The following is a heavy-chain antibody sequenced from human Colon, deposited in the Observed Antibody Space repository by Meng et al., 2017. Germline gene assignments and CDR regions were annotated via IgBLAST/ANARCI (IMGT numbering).Heavy chain of an antibody. CDR2: ISQSGTT. Sequence: QGPLQESGPGLVKPSGTLSPRCAVARGSMTSSNWWSWVRQPPGKGLEWIGEISQSGTTYYNPSLKSRVTITGDWSKNQFSLNLNSVTAADTALYYCVRQGMTSYSWGYWGQGTLVTVSS. J-gene: IGHJ4*02. D-gene: IGHD3-9*01. CDR1: RGSMTSSNW. CDR3: VRQGMTSYSWGY. V-gene: IGHV4-4*02.